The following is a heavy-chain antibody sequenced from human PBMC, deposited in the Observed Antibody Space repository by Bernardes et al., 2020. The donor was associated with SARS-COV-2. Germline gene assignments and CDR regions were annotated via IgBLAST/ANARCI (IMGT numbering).Heavy chain of an antibody. V-gene: IGHV4-59*01. CDR2: IYYTGST. D-gene: IGHD2-15*01. Sequence: SETLSLTCTVSGGSIGGYYWSWVRQTPGQGLEWIGYIYYTGSTNYSPSLQSRVIMSIDTSNNQFYLSLTSVTGADTAVYYCARYSRFRWYFDSWGQGTQVTVAS. CDR1: GGSIGGYY. CDR3: ARYSRFRWYFDS. J-gene: IGHJ4*02.